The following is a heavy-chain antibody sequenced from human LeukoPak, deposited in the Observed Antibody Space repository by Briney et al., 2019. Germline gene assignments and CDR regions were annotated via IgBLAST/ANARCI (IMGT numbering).Heavy chain of an antibody. Sequence: SETLSLTCAVYGGSLSGYYWSWIRQPPGKGLEWIGEINHSGSTNYDPSLKSRVTISVDTSKNQFSLKLSSVTAADTAVYYCARGRLEGWSGSYWEGYYYYYMDVWGKGTTVTVSS. CDR3: ARGRLEGWSGSYWEGYYYYYMDV. J-gene: IGHJ6*03. CDR2: INHSGST. V-gene: IGHV4-34*01. D-gene: IGHD6-19*01. CDR1: GGSLSGYY.